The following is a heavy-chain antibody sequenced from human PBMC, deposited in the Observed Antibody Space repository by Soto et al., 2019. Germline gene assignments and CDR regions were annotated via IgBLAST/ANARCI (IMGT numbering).Heavy chain of an antibody. CDR1: GGSFSGYY. J-gene: IGHJ3*02. Sequence: SETLSLTCAVYGGSFSGYYWSWIRQPPGKGLEWIGEINHSGSTNYNPSLKSRVTISVDTSKNQFSLKLSSVTAADTAVYYCARFCFYDYFWGSYRYTGQDAFDIWAQGTMVPVS. V-gene: IGHV4-34*01. CDR3: ARFCFYDYFWGSYRYTGQDAFDI. D-gene: IGHD3-16*02. CDR2: INHSGST.